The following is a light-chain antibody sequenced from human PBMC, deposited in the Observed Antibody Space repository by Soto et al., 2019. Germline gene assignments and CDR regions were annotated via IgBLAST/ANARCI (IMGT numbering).Light chain of an antibody. V-gene: IGKV1-9*01. CDR1: QGISSY. J-gene: IGKJ4*01. CDR3: QQLNSYPRVT. CDR2: AAS. Sequence: DIQLTQSPSFLSASVGDRVTITCRASQGISSYLAWYQQKPGKAPKLLIYAASTLQSGVPSRFSGSGSGTEFTLPISSLQPEDFATDYCQQLNSYPRVTFGGGTKVEIK.